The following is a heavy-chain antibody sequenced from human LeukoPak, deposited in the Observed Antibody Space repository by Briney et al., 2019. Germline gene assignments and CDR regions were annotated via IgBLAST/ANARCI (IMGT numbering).Heavy chain of an antibody. D-gene: IGHD4-17*01. V-gene: IGHV1-8*01. CDR3: ARSADDYGDSSYYYYGMDV. CDR1: GYTFTSYD. Sequence: ASVKVSCTASGYTFTSYDINWVRQATGQGLEWMGWMNPNSGNTGYARRFQGRVTMTRNTAIGTAYMELSSLGSEDTAVYYCARSADDYGDSSYYYYGMDVWGQGTTVTVSS. CDR2: MNPNSGNT. J-gene: IGHJ6*02.